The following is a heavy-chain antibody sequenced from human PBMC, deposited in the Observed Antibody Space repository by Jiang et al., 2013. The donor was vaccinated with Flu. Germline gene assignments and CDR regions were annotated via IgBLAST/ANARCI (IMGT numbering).Heavy chain of an antibody. CDR1: GFTFSSYW. CDR3: ARDLEGWMQTTVAPPSAFDI. CDR2: IKQDGSEK. D-gene: IGHD4-23*01. V-gene: IGHV3-7*03. J-gene: IGHJ3*02. Sequence: VQLVESGGGLVQPGGSLRLSCAASGFTFSSYWMSWVRQAPGKGLEWVANIKQDGSEKYYVDSVKGRFTISRDNAKNSLYLQMNSLRAEDTAVYYCARDLEGWMQTTVAPPSAFDIWGQGTIGHRLF.